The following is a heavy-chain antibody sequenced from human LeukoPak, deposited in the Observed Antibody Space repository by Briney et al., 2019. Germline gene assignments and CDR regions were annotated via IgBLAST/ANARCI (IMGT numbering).Heavy chain of an antibody. D-gene: IGHD2-15*01. J-gene: IGHJ4*02. V-gene: IGHV3-23*01. CDR1: DFTFRSYA. CDR3: AKYSYYFDY. Sequence: PGGSLRLSCAASDFTFRSYAMNWVRQAPGKGLEWVSAISGSGGSTYYADSVKGRFTISRDNSKNTLYLQMNSLRAEDTAVYYCAKYSYYFDYWGQGTLVTVSS. CDR2: ISGSGGST.